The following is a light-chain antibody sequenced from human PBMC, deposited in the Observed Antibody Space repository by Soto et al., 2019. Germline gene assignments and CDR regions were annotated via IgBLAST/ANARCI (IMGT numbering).Light chain of an antibody. CDR1: QSVSSN. V-gene: IGKV3-15*01. CDR2: HAS. J-gene: IGKJ4*01. CDR3: PQDNKWPLT. Sequence: EIVMTQSPATLSVSPGERATLSCRASQSVSSNLAWYQQKPGQAPRLLIYHASTRATGIPARFSGSGSGTEFTLTISSLQSEDFAVYYCPQDNKWPLTFGGGTKVEIK.